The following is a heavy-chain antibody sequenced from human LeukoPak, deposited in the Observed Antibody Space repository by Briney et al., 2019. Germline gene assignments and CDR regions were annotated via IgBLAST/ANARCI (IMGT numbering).Heavy chain of an antibody. J-gene: IGHJ4*02. CDR1: GDSISSINYY. CDR2: IYYSGST. CDR3: ARVAPSTTFGVVSHRIFDY. Sequence: PSETLSLTCTVSGDSISSINYYWGWIRQPPGKGLEWIGSIYYSGSTYYSPSLKSRVTISVDTSKNQFSLKLSSVTAADTAVYYCARVAPSTTFGVVSHRIFDYWGQGTLVTVSS. D-gene: IGHD3-3*01. V-gene: IGHV4-39*07.